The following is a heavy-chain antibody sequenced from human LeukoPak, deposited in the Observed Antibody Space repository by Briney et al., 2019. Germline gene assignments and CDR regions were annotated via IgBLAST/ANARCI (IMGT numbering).Heavy chain of an antibody. D-gene: IGHD2-21*02. CDR3: ARDPGDSGGYFDS. V-gene: IGHV1-2*02. CDR2: INPNSGGT. CDR1: GYTFTSYD. Sequence: ASVKVSCKASGYTFTSYDINWVRQAPGQGLEWMGWINPNSGGTNYAQKFQGRVTMTRDTSISTAYMELSRLRSDDTAVYFCARDPGDSGGYFDSWGRGTLVTVSS. J-gene: IGHJ4*02.